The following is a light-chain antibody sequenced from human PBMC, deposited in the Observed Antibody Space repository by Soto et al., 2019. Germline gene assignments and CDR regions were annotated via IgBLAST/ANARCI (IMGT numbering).Light chain of an antibody. Sequence: EIVMTQSPVTLSVSPGERATLSCRASQSVGSNLAWYQQKPGQAPRLHIYGASTRATGIPTRFSGSGSGTDFTLTISSLQSEDFAVYFCQQYDNWPPITFGQGTRLEIK. CDR1: QSVGSN. J-gene: IGKJ5*01. V-gene: IGKV3-15*01. CDR2: GAS. CDR3: QQYDNWPPIT.